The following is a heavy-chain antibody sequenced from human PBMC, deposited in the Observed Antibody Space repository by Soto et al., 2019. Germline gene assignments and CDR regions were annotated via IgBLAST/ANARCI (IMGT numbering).Heavy chain of an antibody. D-gene: IGHD2-2*01. CDR3: TAYQLLDFDY. Sequence: GGSLRLSCAASGIIFSSHAMSWVRQAPGKGLEWVSAISGGGVTTHYADSVKGRFTISRDNSKNTLYLQMSGLRVEDTAVYYCTAYQLLDFDYWGQGMLVTVS. V-gene: IGHV3-23*01. CDR2: ISGGGVTT. CDR1: GIIFSSHA. J-gene: IGHJ4*02.